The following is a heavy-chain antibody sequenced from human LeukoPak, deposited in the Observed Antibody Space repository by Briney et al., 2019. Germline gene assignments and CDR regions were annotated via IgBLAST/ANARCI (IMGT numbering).Heavy chain of an antibody. CDR1: GYTFTSYD. CDR2: MNLNSGNT. D-gene: IGHD2-2*01. J-gene: IGHJ6*03. Sequence: VASVKVSCKASGYTFTSYDINWVRQATGQGLEWMGWMNLNSGNTGYAQKFQGRVTMTRNTSISTAYMELSSLRSEDTAVYYCARDCSSTSQSYYYYYYMDVWGKGTTVTVSS. V-gene: IGHV1-8*01. CDR3: ARDCSSTSQSYYYYYYMDV.